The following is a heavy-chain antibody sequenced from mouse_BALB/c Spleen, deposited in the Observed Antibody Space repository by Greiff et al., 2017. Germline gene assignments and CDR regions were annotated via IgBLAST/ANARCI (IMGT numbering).Heavy chain of an antibody. D-gene: IGHD6-1*01. CDR1: GYTFSSYW. CDR3: ATSPSDGGY. J-gene: IGHJ2*01. V-gene: IGHV1-9*01. Sequence: QVQLKQSGAELMKPGASVKISCKATGYTFSSYWIEWVKQRPGHGLEWIGEILPGSGSTNYNEKFKGKATFTADTSSNTAYMQLSSLTSEDSAVYYCATSPSDGGYWGQGTTLTVSS. CDR2: ILPGSGST.